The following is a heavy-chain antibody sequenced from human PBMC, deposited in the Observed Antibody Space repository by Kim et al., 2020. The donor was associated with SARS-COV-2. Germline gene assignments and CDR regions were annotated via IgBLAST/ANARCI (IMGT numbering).Heavy chain of an antibody. V-gene: IGHV1-46*01. CDR3: ARNPGGMDV. CDR2: FNPSGGRT. Sequence: ASVKVSCKASGYTFTTYYIHWVRQAPGQGLEWMGTFNPSGGRTTNAQKFQGRITLTGETSTATVYMELSSLRSDDTAVYYCARNPGGMDVWGLGTTVTVS. J-gene: IGHJ6*02. CDR1: GYTFTTYY.